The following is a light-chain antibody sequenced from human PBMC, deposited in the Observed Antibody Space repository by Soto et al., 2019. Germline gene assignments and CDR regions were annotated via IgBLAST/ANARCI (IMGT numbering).Light chain of an antibody. CDR1: NSDVGKYNY. CDR3: SSYTSSDTLV. Sequence: QSALTQPASVSGSPGQTIAISCTGTNSDVGKYNYVSWYKLHPAKAPKLMIYDVTNRPPGVSDRFSGSKSGNTASLTISGLQADDEADYYCSSYTSSDTLVFGGGTKVTV. CDR2: DVT. V-gene: IGLV2-14*03. J-gene: IGLJ2*01.